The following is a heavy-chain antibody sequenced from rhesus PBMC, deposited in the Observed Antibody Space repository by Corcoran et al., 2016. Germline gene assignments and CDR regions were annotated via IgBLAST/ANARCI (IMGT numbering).Heavy chain of an antibody. D-gene: IGHD5-42*01. CDR1: GFTFSSYW. CDR3: AKSVRGYWIDY. J-gene: IGHJ4*01. Sequence: EVQLVESGGGLAKPGGSLRLSCAASGFTFSSYWMNWVRKAPGKGLVWVSTIKSGGGSTYYAKSGKGRVTLPRENSKNKLSLQMNSLRAEDTAVYYCAKSVRGYWIDYWGQGVLVTVSS. CDR2: IKSGGGST. V-gene: IGHV3S25*01.